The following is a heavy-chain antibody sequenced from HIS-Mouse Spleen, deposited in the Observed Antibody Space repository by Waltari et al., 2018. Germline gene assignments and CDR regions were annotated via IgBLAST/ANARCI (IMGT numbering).Heavy chain of an antibody. Sequence: QLQLQESGPGLVKPSETLSLTCTVSGGSISSSSYYCGWFSQLPGKGLKWIGSIYYSGSTYYNPSLKSRVTISVDTSKNQFSLKLSSVTAADTAVYYCAREIPYSSSWYDWYFDLWGRGTLVTVSS. V-gene: IGHV4-39*07. CDR2: IYYSGST. J-gene: IGHJ2*01. CDR1: GGSISSSSYY. CDR3: AREIPYSSSWYDWYFDL. D-gene: IGHD6-13*01.